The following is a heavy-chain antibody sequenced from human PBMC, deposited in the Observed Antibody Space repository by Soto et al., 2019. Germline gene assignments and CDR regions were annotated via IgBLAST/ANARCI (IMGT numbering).Heavy chain of an antibody. J-gene: IGHJ5*02. Sequence: SQTLSLTCIVSGVSISSGYCTRIRQSPGKGLEWIGYISHSGLRHYRASLQSRLTMSVETSKNQFSLNLTSVTAADTAIYYCATSNTTCPGCYSWGQGTLVTVSS. V-gene: IGHV4-59*01. CDR3: ATSNTTCPGCYS. D-gene: IGHD2-2*01. CDR2: ISHSGLR. CDR1: GVSISSGY.